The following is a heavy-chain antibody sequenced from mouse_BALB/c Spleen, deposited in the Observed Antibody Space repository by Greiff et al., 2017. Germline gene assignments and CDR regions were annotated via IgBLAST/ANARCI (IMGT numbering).Heavy chain of an antibody. J-gene: IGHJ2*01. V-gene: IGHV1S41*01. CDR2: IAPGSGST. CDR3: ARGDYDGSFDY. D-gene: IGHD2-4*01. Sequence: DLVKPGASVKLSCKASGYTFTSYWINWIKQRPGQGLEWIGRIAPGSGSTYYNEMFKGKATLTVDTSSSTAYIQLSSLSSEDSAVYFCARGDYDGSFDYWGQGTTLTVSS. CDR1: GYTFTSYW.